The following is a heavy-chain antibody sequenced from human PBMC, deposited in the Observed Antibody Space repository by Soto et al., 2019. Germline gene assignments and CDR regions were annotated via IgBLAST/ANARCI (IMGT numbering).Heavy chain of an antibody. V-gene: IGHV3-74*01. CDR2: INDDGIST. CDR3: TRGPRSTSTGTGAF. CDR1: GFTFSMYW. J-gene: IGHJ4*02. Sequence: HPGGSLRLSCAASGFTFSMYWMHWVRQVPGKGPEWVSRINDDGISTNYADSVKGRFTTSRDNAKNTLYLQMNALRVEDTAVYYCTRGPRSTSTGTGAFWRQGTLVTVSS. D-gene: IGHD1-1*01.